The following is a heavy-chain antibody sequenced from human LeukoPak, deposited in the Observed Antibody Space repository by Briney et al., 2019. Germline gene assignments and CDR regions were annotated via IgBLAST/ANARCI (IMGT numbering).Heavy chain of an antibody. J-gene: IGHJ4*02. CDR2: INPSSGST. V-gene: IGHV1-46*01. CDR1: GGTFSSYA. D-gene: IGHD3-10*01. Sequence: ASVKVSCKASGGTFSSYAISWVRQAPGQGLEWMGIINPSSGSTSYAQKFQGRVTMTRDTSTSTVYMELSSLRSEDTAVYYCARSFRLVPGEGGYWGQGTLVTVSS. CDR3: ARSFRLVPGEGGY.